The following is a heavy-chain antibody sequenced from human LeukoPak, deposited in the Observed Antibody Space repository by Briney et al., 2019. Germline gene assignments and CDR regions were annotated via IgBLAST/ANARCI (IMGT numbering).Heavy chain of an antibody. Sequence: PSETLSLTCSVSGYSISSGYYWSWIRQPAGKGLEWIGRIYTSGSTNYNPSLKSRVTISLDTSKNQFSLKLSSVTAADTAVYYCARGAYFYGSGINWFDPWGQGTLITVSS. V-gene: IGHV4-61*02. CDR3: ARGAYFYGSGINWFDP. D-gene: IGHD3-10*01. CDR2: IYTSGST. J-gene: IGHJ5*02. CDR1: GYSISSGYY.